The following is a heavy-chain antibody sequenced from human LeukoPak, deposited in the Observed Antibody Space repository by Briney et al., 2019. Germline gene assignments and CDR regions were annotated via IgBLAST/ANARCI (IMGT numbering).Heavy chain of an antibody. CDR3: TVLRFLEWRNY. V-gene: IGHV3-48*04. Sequence: GGSLRLSGAASGFTFSSYSMNWVRQAPGKGLEWVSYISSSSTIYYADSVKGRFTISRDNAKNSLYLQMNSLRAEDTAVYYCTVLRFLEWRNYWGQGTLVTVSS. D-gene: IGHD3-3*01. CDR1: GFTFSSYS. J-gene: IGHJ4*02. CDR2: ISSSSTI.